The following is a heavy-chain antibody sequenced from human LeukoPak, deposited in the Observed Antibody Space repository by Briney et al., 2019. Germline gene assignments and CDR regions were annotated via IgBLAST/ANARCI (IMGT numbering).Heavy chain of an antibody. D-gene: IGHD6-6*01. V-gene: IGHV4-30-2*01. Sequence: EASETLSLTCAVSGGSISSGGYSWSWIRQPPGKGLEWIGYIYHSGSTYYNPSLKSRVTISVDRSKNQFSLKLSSVTAADTAVYYCARVGSSSVLNWFDPWGQGTLVTVSS. CDR3: ARVGSSSVLNWFDP. CDR2: IYHSGST. J-gene: IGHJ5*02. CDR1: GGSISSGGYS.